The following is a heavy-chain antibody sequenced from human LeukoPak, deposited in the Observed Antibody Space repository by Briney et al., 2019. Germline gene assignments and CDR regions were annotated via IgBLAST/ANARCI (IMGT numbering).Heavy chain of an antibody. J-gene: IGHJ3*02. CDR1: GFTFSSYG. CDR2: ISYDGSNK. D-gene: IGHD2-15*01. CDR3: ARDCTGGTCYDAFDI. Sequence: GRSLRLSCVLSGFTFSSYGMHWVRQAPSKGLEWVTLISYDGSNKYYADSVKGRFTISRDNSKNTLYLQMNSLRAGDTAVYYCARDCTGGTCYDAFDIWGQGTMVTVSS. V-gene: IGHV3-30*03.